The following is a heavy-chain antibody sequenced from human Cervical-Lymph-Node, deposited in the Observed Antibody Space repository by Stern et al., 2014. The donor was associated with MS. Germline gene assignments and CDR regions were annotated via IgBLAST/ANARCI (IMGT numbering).Heavy chain of an antibody. Sequence: QVQLQESGPRLVKPSETLSLTCSVSGDSMTSSSYYWGWIRQSPGMGLEWIGSFYFPGTTYFNPSVESRATISVEPAKNQFSLRLNSVTATDTATYYCARHLRRGGAIDIWGQGTRVPVSS. CDR3: ARHLRRGGAIDI. D-gene: IGHD3-16*02. V-gene: IGHV4-39*01. CDR1: GDSMTSSSYY. CDR2: FYFPGTT. J-gene: IGHJ3*02.